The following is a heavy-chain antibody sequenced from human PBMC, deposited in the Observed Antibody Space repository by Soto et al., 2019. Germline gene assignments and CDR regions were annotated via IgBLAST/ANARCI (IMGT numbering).Heavy chain of an antibody. V-gene: IGHV3-23*01. J-gene: IGHJ4*02. CDR3: AKDRVVVVVAASFDY. CDR2: ISGSGGST. Sequence: EVPLLESGGGLVQPGGSLRLSCAASGFTFSSYAMSWVRQAPGKGLEWVSAISGSGGSTYYADSVKGRFTISRDNSKNTLYLQMNSLRAEDTAVYYCAKDRVVVVVAASFDYWAREPWSPSPQ. CDR1: GFTFSSYA. D-gene: IGHD2-15*01.